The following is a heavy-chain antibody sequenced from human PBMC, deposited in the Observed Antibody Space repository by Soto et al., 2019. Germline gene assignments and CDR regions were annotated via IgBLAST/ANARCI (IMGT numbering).Heavy chain of an antibody. D-gene: IGHD2-2*01. V-gene: IGHV1-69*02. Sequence: GASVKVSCKASGGTFSSYTISWVRQAPGQGLEWMGRIIPILGIANYAQKFQGRVTITADKSTSTAYMELSSLRSEDTAVYYCASDGGVGSTSSDPEYNWFDPWGQGTLVTVSS. J-gene: IGHJ5*02. CDR1: GGTFSSYT. CDR3: ASDGGVGSTSSDPEYNWFDP. CDR2: IIPILGIA.